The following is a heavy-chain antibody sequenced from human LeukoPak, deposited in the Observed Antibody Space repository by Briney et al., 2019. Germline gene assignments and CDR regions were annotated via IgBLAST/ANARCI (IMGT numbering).Heavy chain of an antibody. Sequence: PGGSLRLSCAASGFTFSSYGMHWVRQAPGKGLEWVAVKSYDGSNKYYADSVKGRFTISRDNSKNTLYLQMNSLRAEDTAVYYCAKDGGYCSGGSCGISFDYWGQGTLVTVSS. CDR3: AKDGGYCSGGSCGISFDY. D-gene: IGHD2-15*01. J-gene: IGHJ4*02. CDR1: GFTFSSYG. CDR2: KSYDGSNK. V-gene: IGHV3-30*18.